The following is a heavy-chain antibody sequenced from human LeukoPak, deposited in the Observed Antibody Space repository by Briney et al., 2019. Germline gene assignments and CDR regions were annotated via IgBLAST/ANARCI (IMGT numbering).Heavy chain of an antibody. V-gene: IGHV4-4*07. J-gene: IGHJ4*02. CDR3: ARDRDYSNSLDY. CDR1: GDSISSCY. Sequence: SETLSLTCTVSGDSISSCYWSWIRQPAEKGLEWIGRICTSGTINYNPSLKNRVAMSVDTSKNQFSLKLTSVTAADTAVYYCARDRDYSNSLDYWGQGTLVTVSS. D-gene: IGHD6-6*01. CDR2: ICTSGTI.